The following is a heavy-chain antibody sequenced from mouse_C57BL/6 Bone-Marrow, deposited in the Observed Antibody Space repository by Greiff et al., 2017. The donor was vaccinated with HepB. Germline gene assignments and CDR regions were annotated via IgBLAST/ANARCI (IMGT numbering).Heavy chain of an antibody. D-gene: IGHD1-1*01. J-gene: IGHJ1*03. Sequence: QVQLKESGAELVKPGASVKMSCKASGYTFTSYWITWVKQRPGQGLEWIGDIYPGSGSTNYNEKFKSKATLTVDTSSSTAYMQLSSLTSEDSAVYYCARRPVVATNWYFDVWGTGTTVTVSS. V-gene: IGHV1-55*01. CDR3: ARRPVVATNWYFDV. CDR1: GYTFTSYW. CDR2: IYPGSGST.